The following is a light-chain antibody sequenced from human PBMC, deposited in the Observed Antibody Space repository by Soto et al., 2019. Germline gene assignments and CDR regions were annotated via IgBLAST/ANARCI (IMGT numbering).Light chain of an antibody. Sequence: ETVLTQSPPTLSLSPGEGATLSCRASQSVSKYLAWYQQKPGQAPRLLIYDASTRATGIPARFSGSGSGTDFTLTISSLEPEDFAVYHCQQRSNWPPSFGGGTKVEIK. CDR2: DAS. J-gene: IGKJ4*01. CDR1: QSVSKY. CDR3: QQRSNWPPS. V-gene: IGKV3-11*01.